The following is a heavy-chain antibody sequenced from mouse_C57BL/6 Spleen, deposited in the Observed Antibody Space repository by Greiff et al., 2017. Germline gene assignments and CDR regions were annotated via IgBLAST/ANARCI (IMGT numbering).Heavy chain of an antibody. V-gene: IGHV5-6*02. D-gene: IGHD1-1*01. CDR2: ISSGGSYT. CDR3: ARRYYYGSSYYFDY. J-gene: IGHJ2*01. Sequence: EVKLMESGGDLVKPGASLKLSCAASGFTFSSYGMSWVRQTPDKRLEWVATISSGGSYTYYPDSVKGRFTISRDNANNTLYLQMSSLTSEDTAMYYCARRYYYGSSYYFDYWGQGTTLTVSS. CDR1: GFTFSSYG.